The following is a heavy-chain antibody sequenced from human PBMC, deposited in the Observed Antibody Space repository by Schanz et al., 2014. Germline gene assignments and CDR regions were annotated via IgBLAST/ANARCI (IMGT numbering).Heavy chain of an antibody. Sequence: QVQLQESGPRLVKPSQTLSLTCTVSGGSISSGAYSWSWIRQPPGKRPEWIGYIYSSGSTYYNPSLKSRFSMSIDTSKNQFALKLSSVTAADTAVYYCARGWRGSDSTGYYYVYGMDLWGQGTTVTVSS. D-gene: IGHD3-22*01. V-gene: IGHV4-30-4*07. CDR3: ARGWRGSDSTGYYYVYGMDL. J-gene: IGHJ6*02. CDR2: IYSSGST. CDR1: GGSISSGAYS.